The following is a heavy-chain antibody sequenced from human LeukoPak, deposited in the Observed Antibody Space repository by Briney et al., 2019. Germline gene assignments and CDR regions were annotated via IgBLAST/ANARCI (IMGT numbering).Heavy chain of an antibody. V-gene: IGHV3-23*01. CDR1: GFTFSSYS. CDR3: AKDPHGSGPIHY. D-gene: IGHD3-10*01. J-gene: IGHJ4*02. CDR2: ISGSGGST. Sequence: GGSLRLSCAASGFTFSSYSMNWVRQAPGKGLEWVSVISGSGGSTYYADSVKGRFTISRDNSKNTLYLQMNSLRAEDTAVYYCAKDPHGSGPIHYWGQGTLVTVSS.